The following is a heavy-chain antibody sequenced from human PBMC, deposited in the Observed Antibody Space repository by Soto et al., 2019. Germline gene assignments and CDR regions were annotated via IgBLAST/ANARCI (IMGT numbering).Heavy chain of an antibody. Sequence: ASVKVSCKASGYTFINYYIHWVRQAPGQGLEWMGIINPRGDTTSYAQKFQGRVSMTSDTSTGTAYMEMSSLRSDDTAVYYCARDQSVLLWFGEPSRGLYYYYGMDLWGQGTTVTVSS. V-gene: IGHV1-46*01. D-gene: IGHD3-10*01. CDR2: INPRGDTT. J-gene: IGHJ6*02. CDR1: GYTFINYY. CDR3: ARDQSVLLWFGEPSRGLYYYYGMDL.